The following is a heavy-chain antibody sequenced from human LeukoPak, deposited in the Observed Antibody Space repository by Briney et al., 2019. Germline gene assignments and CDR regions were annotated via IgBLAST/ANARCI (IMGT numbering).Heavy chain of an antibody. V-gene: IGHV1-2*02. D-gene: IGHD5-24*01. CDR1: GYTFTGHY. CDR3: ARDLEMATTLYLYFDL. Sequence: ASVKVSCKASGYTFTGHYIYWVRQAPGQGLEWMGWINPDSGGTNYAQKFQGRVTMTRDTSITTAYMELSSLKSDDTAVYYCARDLEMATTLYLYFDLWGRGTLVTVSS. CDR2: INPDSGGT. J-gene: IGHJ2*01.